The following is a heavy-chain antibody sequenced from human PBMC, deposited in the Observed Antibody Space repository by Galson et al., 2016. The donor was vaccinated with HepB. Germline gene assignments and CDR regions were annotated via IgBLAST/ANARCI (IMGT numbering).Heavy chain of an antibody. CDR3: ARGGYGPTSPLDF. Sequence: ETLSLTCTVSGGSISPNYWSWVRQPAGKGLEWIGRIFSSGSTYYNPSLKSRVTMSVDTSKNQVSLNLTSVTAADTAVYYCARGGYGPTSPLDFWGQGTLASVSS. CDR2: IFSSGST. J-gene: IGHJ4*02. CDR1: GGSISPNY. D-gene: IGHD3-10*01. V-gene: IGHV4-4*07.